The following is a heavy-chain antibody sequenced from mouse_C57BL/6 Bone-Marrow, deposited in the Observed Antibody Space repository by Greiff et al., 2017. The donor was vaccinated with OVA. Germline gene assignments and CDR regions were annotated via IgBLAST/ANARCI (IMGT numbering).Heavy chain of an antibody. V-gene: IGHV5-12*01. D-gene: IGHD1-1*01. CDR2: ISNGGGST. CDR1: GFTFSDYY. Sequence: DVMLVESGGGLVQPGGSLKLSCAASGFTFSDYYMYWVRQTPEKRLEWVAYISNGGGSTYYPDTVKGRFTISRDNAKNTLYLQMSRLKSEDTAMYYCARPGGSSTWFAYWGQGTLVTVSA. CDR3: ARPGGSSTWFAY. J-gene: IGHJ3*01.